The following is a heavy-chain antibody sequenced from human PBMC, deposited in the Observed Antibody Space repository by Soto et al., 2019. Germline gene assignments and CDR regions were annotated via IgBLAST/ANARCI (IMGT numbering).Heavy chain of an antibody. CDR1: GGTFSSYA. J-gene: IGHJ4*02. V-gene: IGHV1-69*13. CDR3: ASRFLDIVVVPAAIHFDY. CDR2: IIPIFGTA. D-gene: IGHD2-2*02. Sequence: ASVKVSCKASGGTFSSYAISWVRQAPGQGLEWMGGIIPIFGTANYAQMFQGRVTITADESTSTAYMELSSLRSEDTAVYYCASRFLDIVVVPAAIHFDYWGQGTLVTVSS.